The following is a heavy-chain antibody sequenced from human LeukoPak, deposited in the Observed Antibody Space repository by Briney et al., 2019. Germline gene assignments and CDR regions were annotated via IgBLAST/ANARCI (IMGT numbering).Heavy chain of an antibody. CDR3: ARGGPDYYDRLDY. CDR1: GYIFSNYD. CDR2: ISAYNGDT. D-gene: IGHD3-22*01. J-gene: IGHJ4*02. Sequence: ASVKVSCKTSGYIFSNYDIIWVRQAPGQGLEWLGWISAYNGDTNYAQNLQGRVTMTTDTSTSTAYMELRSLRSDDTAVYYCARGGPDYYDRLDYWGQGTLVTVSS. V-gene: IGHV1-18*01.